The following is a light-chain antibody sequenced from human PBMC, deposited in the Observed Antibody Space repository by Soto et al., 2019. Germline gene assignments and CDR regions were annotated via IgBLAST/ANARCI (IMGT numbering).Light chain of an antibody. CDR2: GAS. CDR1: QSVSSN. CDR3: QQYNNWPLT. V-gene: IGKV3-15*01. Sequence: EIVMTQSPASLSVSPGERPTLSCRASQSVSSNLAWYQQKRGLPPRLLIFGASTRATGIPARFSGSGSGTEFTLTISSLLSEDFAVYYCQQYNNWPLTFGGGTKVEIK. J-gene: IGKJ4*01.